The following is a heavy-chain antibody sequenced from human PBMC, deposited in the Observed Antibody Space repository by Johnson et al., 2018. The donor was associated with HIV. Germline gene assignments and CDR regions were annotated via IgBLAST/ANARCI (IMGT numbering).Heavy chain of an antibody. CDR3: AKDFWPVGARGAFDI. J-gene: IGHJ3*02. D-gene: IGHD1-26*01. V-gene: IGHV3-33*06. CDR2: IWYDGSNK. Sequence: VQLVESGGGVVQPGRSLRLSCAASGFTFSSYAMHWVRQAPGKGLEWVAVIWYDGSNKYYADSVKGRFTISRDNSKNTLYLQMNSLRAEDTAVYYCAKDFWPVGARGAFDIWGQGTMVTVSS. CDR1: GFTFSSYA.